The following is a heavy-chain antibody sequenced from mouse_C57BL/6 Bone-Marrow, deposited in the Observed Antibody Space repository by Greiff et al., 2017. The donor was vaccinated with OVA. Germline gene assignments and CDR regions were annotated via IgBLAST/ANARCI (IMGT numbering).Heavy chain of an antibody. CDR3: ARSPSTVPAMDY. CDR2: IYPGSGST. J-gene: IGHJ4*01. Sequence: QVQLQQPGAELVKPGASVKMSCKASGYTFTSCWITWVKQRPGQGLEWIGDIYPGSGSTNYNEKFKSKATLTVDTSSSTAYMQLSSLTSEDSAVYYCARSPSTVPAMDYWGQGTSVTVSS. D-gene: IGHD1-1*01. V-gene: IGHV1-55*01. CDR1: GYTFTSCW.